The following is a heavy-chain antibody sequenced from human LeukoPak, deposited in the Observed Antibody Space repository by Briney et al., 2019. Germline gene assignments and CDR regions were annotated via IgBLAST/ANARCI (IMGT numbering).Heavy chain of an antibody. D-gene: IGHD3-10*01. J-gene: IGHJ3*02. V-gene: IGHV1-18*01. CDR1: GYNFNTYG. CDR3: ATGRFGELSAFDI. CDR2: ISGYNGNT. Sequence: ASVKVSCKASGYNFNTYGISWVRQAPGQGVEWMGWISGYNGNTNYAQKFQGRVTMTTDTLTNTAYMELRSLRSDDTAVYYCATGRFGELSAFDIWGQGTMVTVSS.